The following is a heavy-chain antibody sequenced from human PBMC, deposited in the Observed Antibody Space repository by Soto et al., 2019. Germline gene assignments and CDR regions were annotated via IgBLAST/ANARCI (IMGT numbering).Heavy chain of an antibody. CDR1: GFTFSDYY. CDR3: ARGARYFDWLHGY. Sequence: QVQLVESGGGLVKPGGSLRISCAASGFTFSDYYMSWIRQAPGKGLEWVSYISSSSSYTNYADSVKGRFTISRDNAKNSLYLQMNSLRAEDTAVYYCARGARYFDWLHGYWGQGTLVTVSS. V-gene: IGHV3-11*05. D-gene: IGHD3-9*01. J-gene: IGHJ4*02. CDR2: ISSSSSYT.